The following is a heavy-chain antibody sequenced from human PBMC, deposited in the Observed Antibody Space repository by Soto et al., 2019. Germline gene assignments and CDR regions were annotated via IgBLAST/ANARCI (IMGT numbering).Heavy chain of an antibody. D-gene: IGHD2-21*02. J-gene: IGHJ5*02. V-gene: IGHV4-30-4*01. CDR1: CASIRSTDYY. CDR3: VRTAREGAVAPHWFDR. Sequence: PSETLYLTCTVSCASIRSTDYYWSWIRQAPGKGLEWIGYVYYTGSTYYNPSLMSRLTISVDTSKNQFSLKLTSVTAAETAVYYCVRTAREGAVAPHWFDRWGQGTQVTVSS. CDR2: VYYTGST.